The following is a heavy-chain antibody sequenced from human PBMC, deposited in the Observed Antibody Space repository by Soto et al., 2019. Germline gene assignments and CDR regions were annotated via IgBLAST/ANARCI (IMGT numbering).Heavy chain of an antibody. CDR3: ARVQVATTSYGMDV. CDR1: GYTFTGYY. J-gene: IGHJ6*02. V-gene: IGHV1-2*04. D-gene: IGHD5-12*01. CDR2: INPNSGGT. Sequence: ASVKVSCKASGYTFTGYYMHWVRQAPGQGLEWMGWINPNSGGTNYAQKFQGWVTMTRDTSISTAYMELSRLRSDDTAVYYCARVQVATTSYGMDVWGQGTTVTVSS.